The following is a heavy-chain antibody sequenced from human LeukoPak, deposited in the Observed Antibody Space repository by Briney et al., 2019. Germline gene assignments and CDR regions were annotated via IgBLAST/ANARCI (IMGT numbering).Heavy chain of an antibody. V-gene: IGHV4-39*07. J-gene: IGHJ5*02. Sequence: SETLSLTCTVSGGSISSSSYYWGWIRQPPGKGLEWIGSIYYSGSTYYNPSLKSRVTISVDTSKNQFSLKLSSVTAADTAVYYCAGSPADNWFDPWGQGTLVTVSS. CDR1: GGSISSSSYY. CDR3: AGSPADNWFDP. CDR2: IYYSGST. D-gene: IGHD2-2*01.